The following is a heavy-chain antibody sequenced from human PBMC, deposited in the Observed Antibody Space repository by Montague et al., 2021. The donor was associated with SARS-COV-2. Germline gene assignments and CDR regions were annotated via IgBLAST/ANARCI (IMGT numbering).Heavy chain of an antibody. CDR3: ARWDPQTLTLIGLRGKSASDY. D-gene: IGHD4-23*01. CDR1: GGSFSGYY. J-gene: IGHJ4*02. CDR2: INHSGTT. V-gene: IGHV4-34*01. Sequence: SDTRSLTCAVYGGSFSGYYWTWIRQSPGKGLEWIAEINHSGTTNXNFNPSLRSRVTISVDTSKSQFSLKLSSVTAADTGVYYCARWDPQTLTLIGLRGKSASDYWGQGTLVTVSS.